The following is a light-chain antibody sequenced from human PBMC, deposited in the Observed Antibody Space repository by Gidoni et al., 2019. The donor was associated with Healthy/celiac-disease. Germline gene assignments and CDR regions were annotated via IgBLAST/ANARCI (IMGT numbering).Light chain of an antibody. V-gene: IGKV3-15*01. CDR3: QQYHNWPQT. Sequence: EIVMTQSPVTLSVSPGERATLSCRARQSVSSNLAWYQQKPGQAPRILIFGASTRAAGIPTRFSGRGSGKEFTLTISSLQSEDFAVYYCQQYHNWPQTFGQGTKVE. J-gene: IGKJ1*01. CDR2: GAS. CDR1: QSVSSN.